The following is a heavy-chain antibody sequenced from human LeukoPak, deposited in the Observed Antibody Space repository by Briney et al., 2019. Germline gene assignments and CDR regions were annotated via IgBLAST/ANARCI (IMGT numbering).Heavy chain of an antibody. CDR2: IYHSGST. J-gene: IGHJ4*02. CDR3: ARAGVAVAFYYFDY. CDR1: GGSISSSNW. D-gene: IGHD6-19*01. Sequence: SETLSLTCAVSGGSISSSNWWSWVRQPPGKGLEWIGEIYHSGSTNYNPSLKSRVTISVDKSKNQFSLKLSSVTAADTAVYYCARAGVAVAFYYFDYWGQGTLVTVSS. V-gene: IGHV4-4*02.